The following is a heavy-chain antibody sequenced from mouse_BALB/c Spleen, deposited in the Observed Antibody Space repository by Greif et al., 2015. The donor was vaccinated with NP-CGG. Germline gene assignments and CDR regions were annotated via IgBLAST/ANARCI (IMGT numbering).Heavy chain of an antibody. CDR1: GFTFSSYT. J-gene: IGHJ4*01. V-gene: IGHV5-12-2*01. CDR2: ISSGGGST. CDR3: ARYDYDAMDY. Sequence: EVNVVESGGGLVQPGGSLKLSCAASGFTFSSYTMSWVRQTPEKRLEWVAYISSGGGSTYYPDTVKGRFTISRDNAKNTLYLQMSSLKSEDTAMYYCARYDYDAMDYWGQGTSVTVSS.